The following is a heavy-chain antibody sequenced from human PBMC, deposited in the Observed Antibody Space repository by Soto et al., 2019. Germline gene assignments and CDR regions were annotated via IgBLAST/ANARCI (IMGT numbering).Heavy chain of an antibody. CDR2: IYYSENT. CDR1: GGPISSSIW. Sequence: SETLSLTFAFSGGPISSSIWWSWVRQPPGRGLEWIGQIYYSENTKYNPSLKSRVTISVDKSKNQFPLKLSSVTAADTAVYYCARRPDAAMVYWYFDLWGRGTLVT. D-gene: IGHD5-18*01. V-gene: IGHV4-4*02. J-gene: IGHJ2*01. CDR3: ARRPDAAMVYWYFDL.